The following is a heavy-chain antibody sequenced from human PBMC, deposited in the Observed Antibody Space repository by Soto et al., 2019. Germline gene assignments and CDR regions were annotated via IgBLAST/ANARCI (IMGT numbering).Heavy chain of an antibody. J-gene: IGHJ3*02. CDR3: ARYSYYYNATDYYFGASDI. Sequence: ASVKVSCKASGYTFSNYGIFWVRQAPGQGLEWMGWISAYNGNTNYLQKFQGRVSMTTDTSTSTAYLELRSLRSDDTAVYYCARYSYYYNATDYYFGASDIWGQGTMVTVSS. D-gene: IGHD3-22*01. V-gene: IGHV1-18*01. CDR2: ISAYNGNT. CDR1: GYTFSNYG.